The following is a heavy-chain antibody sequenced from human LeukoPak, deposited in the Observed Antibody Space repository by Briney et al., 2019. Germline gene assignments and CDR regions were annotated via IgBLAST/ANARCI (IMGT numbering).Heavy chain of an antibody. D-gene: IGHD2-21*02. CDR2: ISAYTGNT. V-gene: IGHV1-18*01. CDR1: GYTFTNYG. Sequence: ASVKVSCKASGYTFTNYGFSWVRQAPGQGLEWMGWISAYTGNTKYAQNLQGRVTMTTDKSTSTAYMELRSLRSDDTAVYYCARGGEYFCCGGDCYPDYWGQGTLVTVSS. CDR3: ARGGEYFCCGGDCYPDY. J-gene: IGHJ4*02.